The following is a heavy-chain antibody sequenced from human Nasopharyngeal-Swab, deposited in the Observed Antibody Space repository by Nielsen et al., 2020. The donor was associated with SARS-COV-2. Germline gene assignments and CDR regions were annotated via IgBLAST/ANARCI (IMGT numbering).Heavy chain of an antibody. CDR2: IYSGCSST. D-gene: IGHD2-21*02. J-gene: IGHJ4*02. Sequence: GGSLRLSCAASGFTFNSYAMSWVRQAPGKGLEWVSVIYSGCSSTYYADSVKGRFTISRDNSKNTLYLQMNSLRAEDTAIYFCAKETRCGGDCYYVDYWGQGTLVTVSS. V-gene: IGHV3-23*03. CDR1: GFTFNSYA. CDR3: AKETRCGGDCYYVDY.